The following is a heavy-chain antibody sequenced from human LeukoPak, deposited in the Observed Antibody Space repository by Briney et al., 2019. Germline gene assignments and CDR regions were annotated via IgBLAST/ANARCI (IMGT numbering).Heavy chain of an antibody. CDR3: ARGWPAAFGDSTMVMDYFDY. CDR1: GFTFSSYS. Sequence: GSLRLSCAASGFTFSSYSMNWVRQAPGKGLEWIGEINHSGSTNYNPSLKSRVTISVDTSKNQFSLKLSSVTAADTAVYYCARGWPAAFGDSTMVMDYFDYWGQGTLVTVSS. J-gene: IGHJ4*02. D-gene: IGHD5-18*01. V-gene: IGHV4-34*01. CDR2: INHSGST.